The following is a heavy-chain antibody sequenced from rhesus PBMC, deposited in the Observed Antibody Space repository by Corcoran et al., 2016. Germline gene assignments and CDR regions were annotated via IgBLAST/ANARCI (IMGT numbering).Heavy chain of an antibody. J-gene: IGHJ4*01. CDR3: SRYGQYLDWLLYYFDY. Sequence: QVQLQESGPGLVKPSETLSLTCAVSGGSFSSYWWSWIRQPPGKGLEWIGGINGNSGSTNYNPSLKIRVTVSKDASKNQFSLKLSSVTAADTAVYYWSRYGQYLDWLLYYFDYWGQGVLVTVSS. CDR1: GGSFSSYW. V-gene: IGHV4-80*01. CDR2: INGNSGST. D-gene: IGHD3-3*01.